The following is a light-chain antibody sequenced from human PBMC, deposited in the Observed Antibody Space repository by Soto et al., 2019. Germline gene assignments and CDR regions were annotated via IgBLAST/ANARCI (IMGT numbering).Light chain of an antibody. Sequence: EIVMTQSPATLSVSPGERATLSCRASQSVSRNLAWYQQKPGQAPRLLIYVASTRATGIPARFSGSGSGTEFTLTISSLQSEDFAVYYCQQYNNWPPRTFGQGTKVEIK. CDR2: VAS. CDR3: QQYNNWPPRT. V-gene: IGKV3-15*01. J-gene: IGKJ1*01. CDR1: QSVSRN.